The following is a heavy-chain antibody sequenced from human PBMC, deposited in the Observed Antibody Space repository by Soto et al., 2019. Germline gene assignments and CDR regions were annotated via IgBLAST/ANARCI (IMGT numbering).Heavy chain of an antibody. Sequence: SVKVSCKASGGTFSSYAISWVRQAPGQGLEWMGGIIPIFGTANYAQKFQGRVTITADESTSTAYVELSSLRSEDTAVYYCARDVHDSSGYYYLEYFQHWGQGTLVTV. CDR2: IIPIFGTA. CDR1: GGTFSSYA. J-gene: IGHJ1*01. CDR3: ARDVHDSSGYYYLEYFQH. D-gene: IGHD3-22*01. V-gene: IGHV1-69*13.